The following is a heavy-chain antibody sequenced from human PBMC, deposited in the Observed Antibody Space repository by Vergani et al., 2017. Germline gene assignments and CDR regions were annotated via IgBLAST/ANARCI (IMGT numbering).Heavy chain of an antibody. J-gene: IGHJ4*02. CDR1: GYSFTSYW. CDR3: ARYGRASGSYFGGYYFDY. CDR2: IYPGDSDP. V-gene: IGHV5-51*01. D-gene: IGHD1-26*01. Sequence: EVQLVQSGAEVKKPGESLKISCKGSGYSFTSYWIGWVRQMPGKGLEWMGIIYPGDSDPTYSPSFQGQVTISADKSISTAYLQWSSLKASDTAMYYCARYGRASGSYFGGYYFDYWGQGTLVTVSS.